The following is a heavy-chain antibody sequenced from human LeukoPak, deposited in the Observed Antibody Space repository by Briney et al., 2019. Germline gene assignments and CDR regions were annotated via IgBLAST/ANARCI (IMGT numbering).Heavy chain of an antibody. J-gene: IGHJ4*02. CDR3: ARRGALEGLFDY. CDR2: IRYDGSNK. Sequence: PGGSLRLSCAASGFTFSSYGMHWVRQAPGKGLEWVAFIRYDGSNKYYADSVKGRFTISRDNSKNTLYLQMNSLRAEDTAVYYCARRGALEGLFDYWGQGTLVTVSS. V-gene: IGHV3-30*02. CDR1: GFTFSSYG. D-gene: IGHD1-26*01.